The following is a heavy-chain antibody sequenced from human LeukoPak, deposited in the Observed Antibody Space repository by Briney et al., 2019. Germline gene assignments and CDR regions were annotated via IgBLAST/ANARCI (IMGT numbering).Heavy chain of an antibody. CDR3: ARVKGSRFYYYYYMDV. Sequence: GGSLRLSCAASGFTFSDYYMSWIRQAPGKGLEWVSYISSSGSTIYYADSVKGRFATSRDNAKNSLYLQMNSLRAEDTAVYYCARVKGSRFYYYYYMDVWGKGTTVTVSS. CDR2: ISSSGSTI. D-gene: IGHD2-15*01. V-gene: IGHV3-11*01. CDR1: GFTFSDYY. J-gene: IGHJ6*03.